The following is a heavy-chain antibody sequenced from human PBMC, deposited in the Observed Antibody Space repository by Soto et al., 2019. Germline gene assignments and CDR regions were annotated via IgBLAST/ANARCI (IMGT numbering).Heavy chain of an antibody. CDR2: IKQDGSAK. Sequence: DVQLVESGGGLVQPGGSVRLSCVASGLTLSSYWMSWVRQAPGKGLEWVANIKQDGSAKYYVDSVKGRFTISRDNTEKSLYLQMNSLRAEDTAVYFCVSDGDTCNGSDCYRSFDYWGQGPLVTVSS. V-gene: IGHV3-7*03. CDR3: VSDGDTCNGSDCYRSFDY. D-gene: IGHD5-12*01. J-gene: IGHJ4*02. CDR1: GLTLSSYW.